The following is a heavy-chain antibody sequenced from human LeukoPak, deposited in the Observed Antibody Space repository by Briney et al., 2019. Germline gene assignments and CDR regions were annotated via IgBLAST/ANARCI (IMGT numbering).Heavy chain of an antibody. CDR2: ISSSSTYI. CDR1: GFSFSNYS. D-gene: IGHD2-21*02. Sequence: GGSLRLSCAASGFSFSNYSMYWVRQVPGKGLEWVSSISSSSTYIYYTESVKGRFTISRDNAKNSLFLQMNSLRAEDSAVYYCAREPHDFHEEDGFDIWGQGTLVTVSS. J-gene: IGHJ3*02. V-gene: IGHV3-21*01. CDR3: AREPHDFHEEDGFDI.